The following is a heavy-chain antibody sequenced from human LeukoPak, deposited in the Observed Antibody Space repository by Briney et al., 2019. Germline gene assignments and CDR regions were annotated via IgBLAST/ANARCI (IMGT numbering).Heavy chain of an antibody. Sequence: GTSLRLSCAASGFTFSSYAMHWVRQAPGKGLEWGAVISYDGGNKYYADSVKGRFTISRDNSMNTLYLQMNSLRAEDTAVYYCAEGGWYGGGQDAFDFWGQGTMVTVSS. J-gene: IGHJ3*01. CDR1: GFTFSSYA. CDR2: ISYDGGNK. V-gene: IGHV3-30-3*01. D-gene: IGHD6-19*01. CDR3: AEGGWYGGGQDAFDF.